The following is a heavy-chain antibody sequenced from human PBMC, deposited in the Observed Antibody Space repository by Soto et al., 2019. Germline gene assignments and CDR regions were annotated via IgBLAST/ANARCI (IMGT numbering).Heavy chain of an antibody. Sequence: GASVKVSCKASGYTFTSYYMHWVRQAPGQGLEWMGIINPSGGSTSYAQKFQGRVTMTRDTSTSTVYMELSSLRSEDTAVYYCARDHLRMGWLGEFRRKNYYYYGIDVWGQGTTVTVSS. J-gene: IGHJ6*02. CDR1: GYTFTSYY. CDR3: ARDHLRMGWLGEFRRKNYYYYGIDV. CDR2: INPSGGST. V-gene: IGHV1-46*01. D-gene: IGHD3-10*01.